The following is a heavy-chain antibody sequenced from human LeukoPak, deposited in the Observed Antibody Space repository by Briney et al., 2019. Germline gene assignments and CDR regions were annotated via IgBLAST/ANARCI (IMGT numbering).Heavy chain of an antibody. CDR3: ARGYYDSSGYCLAAY. V-gene: IGHV4-59*11. J-gene: IGHJ4*02. CDR1: GGSISGHY. CDR2: IYYSGST. D-gene: IGHD3-22*01. Sequence: SETLSLTRTVSGGSISGHYWSWIRQPPGKGLEWIGYIYYSGSTNYNPSLKSRVTLSVDTSKNQFSLKLTSVTAADTAVYYCARGYYDSSGYCLAAYWGQGTLVTAS.